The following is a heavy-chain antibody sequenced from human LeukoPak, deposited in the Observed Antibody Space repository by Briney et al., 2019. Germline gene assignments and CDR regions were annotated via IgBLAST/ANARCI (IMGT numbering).Heavy chain of an antibody. V-gene: IGHV4-39*01. CDR2: IYYSGST. CDR1: GGSISSSSYY. CDR3: ARELFGITPSDY. Sequence: PSETLSLTCTVSGGSISSSSYYWGWIRPPPGKGLEWIGSIYYSGSTYYNPSLKSRVTISVDTSKNQFSLKLSSVTAADTAVYYCARELFGITPSDYWGQGTLVTVSS. J-gene: IGHJ4*02. D-gene: IGHD3-10*01.